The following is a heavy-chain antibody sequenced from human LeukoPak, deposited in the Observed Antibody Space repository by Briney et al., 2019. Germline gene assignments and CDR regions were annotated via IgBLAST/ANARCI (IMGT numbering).Heavy chain of an antibody. CDR3: ASRAYYDSSGLDY. CDR1: GGSVRNYY. Sequence: SETLSLTCSVSGGSVRNYYWTWIRQPPGKGLEWIGHVSNSGSTKYNPSLKSRVTISIDTSKKHFSLKLSSVTAADTAVYYCASRAYYDSSGLDYWGQGILVTVSS. D-gene: IGHD3-22*01. CDR2: VSNSGST. V-gene: IGHV4-59*08. J-gene: IGHJ4*02.